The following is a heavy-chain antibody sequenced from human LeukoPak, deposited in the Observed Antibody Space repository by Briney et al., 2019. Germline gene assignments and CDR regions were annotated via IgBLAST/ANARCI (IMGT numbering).Heavy chain of an antibody. CDR3: ARGLRSVTWERELMSYQFYGMDV. CDR2: ITHSGAT. CDR1: GESFNDYY. Sequence: SQTLSLTCAVSGESFNDYYWIWIRQLPGKGLEWIGEITHSGATNYNPSLKNRVTFSIDTPRRQFSLRLRSLTAADTGVFYCARGLRSVTWERELMSYQFYGMDVWGQGTTVSVSS. J-gene: IGHJ6*02. V-gene: IGHV4-34*01. D-gene: IGHD1-7*01.